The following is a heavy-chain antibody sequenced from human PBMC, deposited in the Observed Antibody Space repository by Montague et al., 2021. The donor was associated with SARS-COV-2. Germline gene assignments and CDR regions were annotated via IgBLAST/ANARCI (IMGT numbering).Heavy chain of an antibody. CDR2: INDSGGT. D-gene: IGHD4/OR15-4a*01. CDR1: GGSFSGYN. J-gene: IGHJ4*03. Sequence: SETLSLTCAVYGGSFSGYNWGWVRQPPGKGLEWIGQINDSGGTNYNPSLKSRVTISIDTSKNQFSLKLSSVTAADTAVYYCARGVPGYWGQGTLVTVSS. CDR3: ARGVPGY. V-gene: IGHV4-34*01.